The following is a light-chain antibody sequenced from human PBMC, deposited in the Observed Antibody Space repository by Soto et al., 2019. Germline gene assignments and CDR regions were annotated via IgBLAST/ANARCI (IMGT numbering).Light chain of an antibody. J-gene: IGLJ1*01. CDR2: EVY. CDR1: SIDVGGCKF. V-gene: IGLV2-8*01. CDR3: SSCAGSNNPYV. Sequence: QSALTQPPSASGSPGQSVTISCTGTSIDVGGCKFVSWYQQYPGKAPRLIIYEVYKGPSRVPDRFSGSKSGNTASLTVSGIQAEDEADYYCSSCAGSNNPYVFGTGTKLTVL.